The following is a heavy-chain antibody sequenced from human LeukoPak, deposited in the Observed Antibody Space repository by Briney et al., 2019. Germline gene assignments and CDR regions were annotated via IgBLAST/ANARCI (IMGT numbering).Heavy chain of an antibody. V-gene: IGHV4-39*01. D-gene: IGHD3-10*01. Sequence: PGGSLRLSCAASGFTFSSYAMSWVRQPPGKGLEWIGSIYYSGSTYYNPSLKSRVTVSVDTSKNQFSLKLSSVTAADTAVYYCARLMVQGVILDYWGQGTLVTVSS. CDR3: ARLMVQGVILDY. CDR2: IYYSGST. J-gene: IGHJ4*02. CDR1: GFTFSSYA.